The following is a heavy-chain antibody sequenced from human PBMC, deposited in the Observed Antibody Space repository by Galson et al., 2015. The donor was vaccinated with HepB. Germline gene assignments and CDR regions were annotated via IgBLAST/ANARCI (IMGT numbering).Heavy chain of an antibody. Sequence: SLRLSCAASGFTFSSYGMHWVRQAPGKGLEWVAVISYDGSNKYYADSVKGRFTISRDNSKNTLYLQMNSLRAEDTAVYYCAKGGSGGWYSSYYGMDVWGQGTTVTVSS. CDR2: ISYDGSNK. V-gene: IGHV3-30*18. J-gene: IGHJ6*02. D-gene: IGHD6-19*01. CDR3: AKGGSGGWYSSYYGMDV. CDR1: GFTFSSYG.